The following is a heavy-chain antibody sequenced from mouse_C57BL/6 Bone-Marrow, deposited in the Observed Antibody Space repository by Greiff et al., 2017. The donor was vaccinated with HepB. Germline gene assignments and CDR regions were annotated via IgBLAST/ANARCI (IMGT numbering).Heavy chain of an antibody. J-gene: IGHJ1*03. D-gene: IGHD1-1*01. Sequence: VQLQQSGGGLVQPGGSLSLSCAASGFTFTDYYMSWVRQPPGKALEWLGFIRNKANGYTTEYSASVKGRFTISRDNSQSILYLQMNALRAEDSATYYCARYDGSSLWYFDVWGTGTTVTVSS. CDR1: GFTFTDYY. V-gene: IGHV7-3*01. CDR2: IRNKANGYTT. CDR3: ARYDGSSLWYFDV.